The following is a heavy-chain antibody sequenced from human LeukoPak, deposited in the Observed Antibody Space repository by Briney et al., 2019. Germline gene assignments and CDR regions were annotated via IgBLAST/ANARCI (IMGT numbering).Heavy chain of an antibody. CDR1: GFTFSGYA. Sequence: GGSLRLSCAAPGFTFSGYAMSWVRQAPGKELEWVSGISGSDGTTFYTDSVKGRFTISRDNSKNTLYLQMNSLRAEDTATYYCAKAGAGMGILDHWGQGTLVIVST. D-gene: IGHD5-18*01. CDR2: ISGSDGTT. CDR3: AKAGAGMGILDH. V-gene: IGHV3-23*01. J-gene: IGHJ4*02.